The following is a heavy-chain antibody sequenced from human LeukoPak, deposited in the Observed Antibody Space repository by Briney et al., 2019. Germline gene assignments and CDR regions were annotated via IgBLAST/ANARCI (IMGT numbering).Heavy chain of an antibody. J-gene: IGHJ2*01. D-gene: IGHD2-15*01. CDR2: IYPGDSDT. CDR3: ARRRGLSVWYFDL. Sequence: GESLKISCKGSGYSFTSYWIGWVRQMPGKGLEWVGIIYPGDSDTRYSPSFQGQVTISADKSLSTAYLEWSSLKASDTAMYYCARRRGLSVWYFDLWGRGTLVTVSS. V-gene: IGHV5-51*01. CDR1: GYSFTSYW.